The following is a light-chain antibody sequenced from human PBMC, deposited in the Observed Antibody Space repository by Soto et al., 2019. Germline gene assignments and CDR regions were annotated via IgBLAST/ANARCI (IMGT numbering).Light chain of an antibody. Sequence: EIVMTPSPATLSVSPGERATLSCRASQSVTSYLAWYQQGPGQAPRLLINDASRRATGIPDRFSGSGSGTDFTLTISRLEPEDFAVYYCQQYGSSPKTFGQGTKVDIK. CDR2: DAS. J-gene: IGKJ1*01. CDR3: QQYGSSPKT. CDR1: QSVTSY. V-gene: IGKV3-20*01.